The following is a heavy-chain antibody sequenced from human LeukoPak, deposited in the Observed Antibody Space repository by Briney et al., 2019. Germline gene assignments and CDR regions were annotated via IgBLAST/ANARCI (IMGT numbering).Heavy chain of an antibody. J-gene: IGHJ3*02. V-gene: IGHV4-59*01. CDR2: IFHSGST. CDR1: GGSISSNY. D-gene: IGHD1-26*01. CDR3: ARGPGGGSYSDAFDI. Sequence: SETLSLTCTVSGGSISSNYWSWIRQPPGKGLEWVAYIFHSGSTSYNPSLKSRVAISMNTSRNQFSLKLTSVTAADTAVYYCARGPGGGSYSDAFDIWGQGTMVTVSS.